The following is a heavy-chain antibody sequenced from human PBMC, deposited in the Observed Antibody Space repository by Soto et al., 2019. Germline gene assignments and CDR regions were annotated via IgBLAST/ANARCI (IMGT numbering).Heavy chain of an antibody. CDR1: GFTFSSYN. D-gene: IGHD4-17*01. J-gene: IGHJ4*02. CDR2: ISSSSSYI. Sequence: GGSLRLSCAASGFTFSSYNMNWVRQAPGKGLEWVSSISSSSSYIYYADSLRGRFTISRDNAKNSLYLQMNSLRAEDTAVYYCARDPDDYGEYYFDYWGQGTLVTVSS. V-gene: IGHV3-21*01. CDR3: ARDPDDYGEYYFDY.